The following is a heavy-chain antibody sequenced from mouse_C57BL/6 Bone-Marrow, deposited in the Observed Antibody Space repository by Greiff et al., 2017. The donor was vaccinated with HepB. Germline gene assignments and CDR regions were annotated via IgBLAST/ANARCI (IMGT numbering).Heavy chain of an antibody. J-gene: IGHJ4*01. Sequence: EVQLQQSGAELVRPGASVKLSCTASGFNIKDDYMHWVKQRPEQGLEWIGWIDPENGDTEYASKFQGKATITADTSSNTAYLQLSSLTSEDTAVYYCTTATVVAPMDYWGQGTSVTVSS. CDR2: IDPENGDT. CDR3: TTATVVAPMDY. V-gene: IGHV14-4*01. CDR1: GFNIKDDY. D-gene: IGHD1-1*01.